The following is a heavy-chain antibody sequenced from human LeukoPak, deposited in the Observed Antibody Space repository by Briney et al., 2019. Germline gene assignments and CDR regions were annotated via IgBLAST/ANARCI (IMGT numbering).Heavy chain of an antibody. CDR1: VYTFTSSG. J-gene: IGHJ6*03. D-gene: IGHD5-24*01. CDR2: SSIYNGNT. V-gene: IGHV1-18*01. Sequence: APVKLSCKASVYTFTSSGINCVRQAPGHGLEWMGWSSIYNGNTKYAQKTQGRVTMTTDQSTSKAYMVLRSVRSDDTAVYYCARDADGLYYYYLDVWGKGTTVTVSS. CDR3: ARDADGLYYYYLDV.